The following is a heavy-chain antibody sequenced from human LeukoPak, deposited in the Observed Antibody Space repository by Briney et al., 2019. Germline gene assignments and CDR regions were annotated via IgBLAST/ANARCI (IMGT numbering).Heavy chain of an antibody. CDR3: ARDSSSWFGYFDY. Sequence: PSETLSLTCAVSGGSISSGGYSWSWIRQPPGKDLEWIGYIYHSGSTYYNPSLKSRVTISVDRSKNQFSLKLSSVTAADTAVYYCARDSSSWFGYFDYWGQGTLVTVSS. CDR1: GGSISSGGYS. V-gene: IGHV4-30-2*01. D-gene: IGHD6-13*01. J-gene: IGHJ4*02. CDR2: IYHSGST.